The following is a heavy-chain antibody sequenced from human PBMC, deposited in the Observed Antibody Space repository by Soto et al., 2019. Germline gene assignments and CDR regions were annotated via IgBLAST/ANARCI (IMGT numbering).Heavy chain of an antibody. V-gene: IGHV4-39*01. CDR1: GGSISSSSYY. Sequence: SETLSLTCTVSGGSISSSSYYWGWIRQPPGKGLEWIGSIYYSGSTYYNPSLKSRVTISVDTSKNQFSLKLSSVTVADTAVYYCAGPLQLAVSGFDPWGQGTLVTVSS. J-gene: IGHJ5*02. CDR3: AGPLQLAVSGFDP. D-gene: IGHD3-3*02. CDR2: IYYSGST.